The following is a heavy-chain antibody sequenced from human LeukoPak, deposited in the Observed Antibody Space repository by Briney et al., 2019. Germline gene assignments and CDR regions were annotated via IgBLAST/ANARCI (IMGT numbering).Heavy chain of an antibody. V-gene: IGHV1-2*02. CDR2: INPNSGGT. Sequence: ASVKVSCKASGYTFTGYYMHWVRQAPGQGLEWMGWINPNSGGTNYAQKFQGRVTMTRDTSISTAYMEPSRLRSDDTAVYYCARGRIAAAGTWWFDPWGQGTLVTVSS. CDR3: ARGRIAAAGTWWFDP. CDR1: GYTFTGYY. J-gene: IGHJ5*02. D-gene: IGHD6-13*01.